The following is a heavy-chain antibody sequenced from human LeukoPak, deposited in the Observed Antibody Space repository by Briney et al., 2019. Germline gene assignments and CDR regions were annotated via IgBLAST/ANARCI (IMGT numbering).Heavy chain of an antibody. Sequence: PSETLSLTCAVYGGSFSGYYWSWLRRPPGQGLEWIGEINHSGSTNSNPSLKNRVTISVDTSKNQFSLKLSSVTAADTAVYYCARPMVRGPPHKYWYFDLWGRGTLVTVSS. D-gene: IGHD3-10*01. V-gene: IGHV4-34*01. J-gene: IGHJ2*01. CDR1: GGSFSGYY. CDR3: ARPMVRGPPHKYWYFDL. CDR2: INHSGST.